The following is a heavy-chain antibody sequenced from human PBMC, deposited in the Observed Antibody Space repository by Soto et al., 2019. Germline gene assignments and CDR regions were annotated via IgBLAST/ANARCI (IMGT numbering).Heavy chain of an antibody. CDR1: GGSISSGGYY. D-gene: IGHD2-15*01. V-gene: IGHV4-31*03. CDR2: ISYSGSA. Sequence: QVQLQESGPGLVKPSQTLSLTCTVSGGSISSGGYYWSWIRQHPGKGLEWIGYISYSGSAYYNTSIKIRVTSSVDTSKNQFSLKLSSVAAADTAVFYCAGTCSGGSCYGHTWFDPWGQGNLVTVSS. CDR3: AGTCSGGSCYGHTWFDP. J-gene: IGHJ5*02.